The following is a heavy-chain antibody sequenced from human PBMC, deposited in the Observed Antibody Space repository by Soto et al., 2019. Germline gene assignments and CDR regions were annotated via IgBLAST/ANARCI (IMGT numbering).Heavy chain of an antibody. CDR3: AKGPSTTEYFQH. CDR1: GFTFSSYG. Sequence: GGSLRLSCAASGFTFSSYGMHWVRQAPGKGLEWVAVISYDGSNKYYADSVKGRFTISRDNSKNTLYLQMNSLRAEDTAVYYCAKGPSTTEYFQHWGQGTLVTVSS. V-gene: IGHV3-30*18. CDR2: ISYDGSNK. J-gene: IGHJ1*01.